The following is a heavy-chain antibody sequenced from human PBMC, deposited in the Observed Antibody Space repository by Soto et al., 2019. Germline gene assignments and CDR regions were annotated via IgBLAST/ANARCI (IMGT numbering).Heavy chain of an antibody. J-gene: IGHJ4*02. CDR1: GGSISSGGYY. CDR3: ARYHLAASLIDY. D-gene: IGHD2-2*01. CDR2: IYYSGST. Sequence: SETLSLTCTVSGGSISSGGYYWSWIRQHPGKGLEWIGYIYYSGSTYYNPSLKSRVTISVDTSKNQFSLKLSSVTAADTAVYYFARYHLAASLIDYRCPGTLVTVSS. V-gene: IGHV4-31*03.